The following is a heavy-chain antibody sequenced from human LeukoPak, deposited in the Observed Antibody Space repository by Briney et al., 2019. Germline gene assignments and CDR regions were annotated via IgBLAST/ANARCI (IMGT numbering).Heavy chain of an antibody. CDR1: GGSISGSTYY. CDR2: VYYSGNT. Sequence: SETLSLTCTVSGGSISGSTYYWAWIRQPPGKGLEWIGSVYYSGNTYHNPSLKSRVTISVDTSKNQFSLRLSSLTAADTAVYYCARRLRYGSGSYYRHWGQGTLVTVSS. J-gene: IGHJ4*02. CDR3: ARRLRYGSGSYYRH. V-gene: IGHV4-39*07. D-gene: IGHD3-10*01.